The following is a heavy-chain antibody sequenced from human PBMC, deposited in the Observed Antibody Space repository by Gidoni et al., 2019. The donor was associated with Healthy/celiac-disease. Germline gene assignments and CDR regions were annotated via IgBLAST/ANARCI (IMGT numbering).Heavy chain of an antibody. CDR1: GYTFTSYA. CDR2: INAGNGNT. D-gene: IGHD6-19*01. CDR3: ARDSPQWLVIDY. J-gene: IGHJ4*02. V-gene: IGHV1-3*01. Sequence: QVQLVQSGAEVKKSGASVKVSCKASGYTFTSYAMHWVRQAPGQRLEWMGWINAGNGNTRYSQKFQGRVTITRDTSASTAYMELSSLRSEDTAVYYCARDSPQWLVIDYWGQGTLVTVSS.